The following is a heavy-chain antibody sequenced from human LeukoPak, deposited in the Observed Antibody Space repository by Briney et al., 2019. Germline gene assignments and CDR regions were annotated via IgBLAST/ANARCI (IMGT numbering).Heavy chain of an antibody. D-gene: IGHD5-18*01. Sequence: SVKVSCKASGYTFTGYYMHWVRQAPGQGLEWMGWIIPIFGTANYAQKFQGRVTITADESTSTAYMELSSLRSEDTAVYYCARDGYSYGGDYWGQGTLVTVSS. J-gene: IGHJ4*02. CDR3: ARDGYSYGGDY. V-gene: IGHV1-69*13. CDR1: GYTFTGYY. CDR2: IIPIFGTA.